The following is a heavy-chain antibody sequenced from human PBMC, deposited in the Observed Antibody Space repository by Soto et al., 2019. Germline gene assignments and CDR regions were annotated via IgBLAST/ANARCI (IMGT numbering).Heavy chain of an antibody. V-gene: IGHV3-20*04. CDR3: ARVGHSSGWYGGDAFDI. CDR2: INWNGGST. D-gene: IGHD6-19*01. Sequence: GGSLRLSCAAPGFTFDDYCMSWVRQAPGKGLEWVSGINWNGGSTGYADSVKGRFTISRDNAKNSLYLQMNSLRAEDTALYYCARVGHSSGWYGGDAFDIWGQGTMVTVSS. CDR1: GFTFDDYC. J-gene: IGHJ3*02.